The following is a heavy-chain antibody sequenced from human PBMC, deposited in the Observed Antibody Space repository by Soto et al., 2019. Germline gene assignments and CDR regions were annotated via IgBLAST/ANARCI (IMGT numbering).Heavy chain of an antibody. CDR2: IYRDDDN. V-gene: IGHV2-5*02. Sequence: QITLKESGPPLVKPTQTLTLTCTFSGFSLSTSAVGVGWIRQPPGKALEWLALIYRDDDNRYSPSLNTRLTFTKDTSKNQVVLTMTNVDPVDTATYYCARRYCSAGSCPFDYWGQGTLVTVSS. J-gene: IGHJ4*02. CDR3: ARRYCSAGSCPFDY. D-gene: IGHD2-15*01. CDR1: GFSLSTSAVG.